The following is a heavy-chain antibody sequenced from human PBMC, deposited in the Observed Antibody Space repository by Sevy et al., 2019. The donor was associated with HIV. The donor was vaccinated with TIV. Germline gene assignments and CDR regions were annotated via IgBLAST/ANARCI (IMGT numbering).Heavy chain of an antibody. CDR2: ISRSSSTI. CDR3: ARDRVIAVAGTYGMDV. CDR1: GFTFSSYS. Sequence: GGSLRLSCAASGFTFSSYSMNWVRQAPGKGLEWSSYISRSSSTIYYADSVKGRFTISRDNAKNSLYLQMNSLRDEDTAVYYCARDRVIAVAGTYGMDVWGQGTTVTVSS. J-gene: IGHJ6*02. D-gene: IGHD6-19*01. V-gene: IGHV3-48*02.